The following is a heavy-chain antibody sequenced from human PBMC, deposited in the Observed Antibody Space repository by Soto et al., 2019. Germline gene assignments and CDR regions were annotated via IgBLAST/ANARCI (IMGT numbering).Heavy chain of an antibody. J-gene: IGHJ4*02. CDR1: GGSISKFY. CDR3: ASRDPGTSVDY. CDR2: VYATGTT. D-gene: IGHD1-7*01. Sequence: PSETLSLTCNVSGGSISKFYWAWIRKTAGNGLEWMGRVYATGTTDYNPSLRSRVAMSVDISKKTFSLKVTSLTAADTAVYYCASRDPGTSVDYWGQGTLVTVSS. V-gene: IGHV4-4*07.